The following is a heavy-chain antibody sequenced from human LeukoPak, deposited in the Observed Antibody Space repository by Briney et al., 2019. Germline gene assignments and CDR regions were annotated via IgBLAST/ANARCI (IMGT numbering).Heavy chain of an antibody. D-gene: IGHD3-3*01. V-gene: IGHV3-74*01. Sequence: SGGSLRLSCAASGFTFSSYWMHWVRQAPGKGLVWVSRINSDGSGTSYADSVKGRFTISRDNAKNTLYLQMNSLRAEDTAVYYCARGYYDFWSGYYPYYYYGMDVWGQGTTVTVSS. J-gene: IGHJ6*02. CDR2: INSDGSGT. CDR1: GFTFSSYW. CDR3: ARGYYDFWSGYYPYYYYGMDV.